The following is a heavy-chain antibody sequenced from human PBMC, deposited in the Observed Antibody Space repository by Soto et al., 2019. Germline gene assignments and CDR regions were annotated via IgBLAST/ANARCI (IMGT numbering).Heavy chain of an antibody. CDR3: TTIIGDLWSNYDH. CDR1: GFTFSDSA. Sequence: PGGSLRLSCAASGFTFSDSAMHWVRQASGKGLEWVGRIKSKGNNYATAYAASVKGRFTISRDDSNNTAYLQMNSLKTDDTAVYYGTTIIGDLWSNYDHWGQGTLVTVSS. J-gene: IGHJ4*02. D-gene: IGHD3-3*01. CDR2: IKSKGNNYAT. V-gene: IGHV3-73*01.